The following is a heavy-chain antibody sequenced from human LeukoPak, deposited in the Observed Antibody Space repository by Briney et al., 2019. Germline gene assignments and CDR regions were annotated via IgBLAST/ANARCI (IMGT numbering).Heavy chain of an antibody. Sequence: ASVKVSRKASGYTFTGYYMHWVRQAPGQGLEWMGWINPNSGGTNYAQKFQGRVTMTRDTSISTAYMELSRLRSDDTAVYYCAREGGSSGWDYEELNYWGQGTLVTVSS. J-gene: IGHJ4*02. CDR2: INPNSGGT. CDR3: AREGGSSGWDYEELNY. D-gene: IGHD6-19*01. V-gene: IGHV1-2*02. CDR1: GYTFTGYY.